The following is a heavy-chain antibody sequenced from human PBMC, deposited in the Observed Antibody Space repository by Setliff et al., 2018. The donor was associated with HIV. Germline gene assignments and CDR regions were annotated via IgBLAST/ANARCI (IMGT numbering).Heavy chain of an antibody. CDR2: IYPSNGDT. D-gene: IGHD1-1*01. Sequence: ASVKVSCKASGYAFTSNYIHWVRQAPGQGLEWMALIYPSNGDTTYAQSFQGRVTMTLDTSTSTVYMELSSLRAEDTAVYYCTKRTMPTGGFQHWGQGTLVTAPQ. V-gene: IGHV1-46*01. J-gene: IGHJ1*01. CDR1: GYAFTSNY. CDR3: TKRTMPTGGFQH.